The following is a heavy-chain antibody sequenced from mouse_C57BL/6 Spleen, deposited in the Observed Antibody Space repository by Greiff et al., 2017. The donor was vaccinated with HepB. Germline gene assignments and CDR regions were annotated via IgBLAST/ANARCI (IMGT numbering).Heavy chain of an antibody. V-gene: IGHV1-15*01. J-gene: IGHJ1*03. CDR1: GYTFTDYE. D-gene: IGHD1-1*01. CDR2: IDPETGGT. CDR3: TRHGSSYWYFDV. Sequence: QVQLQQSGAELVRPGASVTLSCKASGYTFTDYEMHWVKQTPVHGLEWIGAIDPETGGTAYNQKFKGKAILTAYKSSSTSYMELRSLTSEDSAVYYCTRHGSSYWYFDVWGTGTTVTVSS.